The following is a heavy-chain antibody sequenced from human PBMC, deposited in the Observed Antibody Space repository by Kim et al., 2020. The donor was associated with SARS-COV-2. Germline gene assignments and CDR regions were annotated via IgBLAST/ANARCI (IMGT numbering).Heavy chain of an antibody. CDR3: ARPPMD. CDR1: GGSISDKIFY. J-gene: IGHJ1*01. Sequence: SETLSLTCTVSGGSISDKIFYWGWIRQPPGMGLEWIGSIHYRGDTQYNPSLETRLTMSVDTSRNQFSLRLTSVTAADTAIYYCARPPMDWGQGTLVTGSS. CDR2: IHYRGDT. V-gene: IGHV4-39*01.